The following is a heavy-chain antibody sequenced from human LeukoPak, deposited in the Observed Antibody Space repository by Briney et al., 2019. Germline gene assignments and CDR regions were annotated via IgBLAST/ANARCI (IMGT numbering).Heavy chain of an antibody. D-gene: IGHD3-10*01. CDR2: INHSGST. CDR1: GGSFSGYY. V-gene: IGHV4-34*01. J-gene: IGHJ6*03. Sequence: SEALSLTCAVYGGSFSGYYWSWIRQPPGKGLEWIGEINHSGSTNYNPSLKSRVTISVDTSKNQFSLKLSSVTAADTAVYYCARRYYYGSGSYWYYYYYMDVWGKGTTVTISS. CDR3: ARRYYYGSGSYWYYYYYMDV.